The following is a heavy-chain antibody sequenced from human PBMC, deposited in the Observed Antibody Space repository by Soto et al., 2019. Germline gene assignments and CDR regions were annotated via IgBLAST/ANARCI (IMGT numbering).Heavy chain of an antibody. CDR2: INHSEST. CDR1: GGSFSGYY. V-gene: IGHV4-34*01. Sequence: SETLSLTCAVYGGSFSGYYWSWIRQPPGKGLEWIGEINHSESTNYNPSLKSQVTISVDTSKNQFSLKMSSVTAADTAVYYCARTLVIAAARRVGWFDPWGQGTLVTVSS. CDR3: ARTLVIAAARRVGWFDP. J-gene: IGHJ5*02. D-gene: IGHD6-13*01.